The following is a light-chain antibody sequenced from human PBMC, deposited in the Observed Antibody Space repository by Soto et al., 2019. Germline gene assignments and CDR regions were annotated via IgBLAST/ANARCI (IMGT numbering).Light chain of an antibody. CDR3: AAWDDSLNGMT. J-gene: IGLJ2*01. Sequence: QSVLTQPPSASGTPGQRVTISCSGSSSNIGTNSVYWYHQLPGTAPKLLMYTNNQRPSGVPDRFSGSKSGTSASLAISGLRSEDEADYYCAAWDDSLNGMTFGGGTKLTVL. V-gene: IGLV1-47*02. CDR2: TNN. CDR1: SSNIGTNS.